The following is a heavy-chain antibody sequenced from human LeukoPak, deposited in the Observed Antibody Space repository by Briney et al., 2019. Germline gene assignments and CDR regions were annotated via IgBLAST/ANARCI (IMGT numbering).Heavy chain of an antibody. CDR3: AREGRGYSYGYRYSWFDP. CDR2: IYYSGST. D-gene: IGHD5-18*01. CDR1: GGSISSYH. V-gene: IGHV4-59*01. Sequence: SETLSLTCTVSGGSISSYHGSWIRQPPGKGLEWIGYIYYSGSTNYNPSLKSRVTISVDTSKNQFSLKLSSVTAADTAVYYCAREGRGYSYGYRYSWFDPWGQGTLVTVSS. J-gene: IGHJ5*02.